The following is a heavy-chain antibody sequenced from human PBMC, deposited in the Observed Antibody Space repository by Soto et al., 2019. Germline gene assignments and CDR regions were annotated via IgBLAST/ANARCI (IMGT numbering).Heavy chain of an antibody. V-gene: IGHV1-24*01. CDR2: FDPEDGET. CDR1: GYTLTELS. D-gene: IGHD3-22*01. J-gene: IGHJ4*02. CDR3: ATDKEERWLTMFDY. Sequence: QVQLVQSGAEVKKPGASVKVSCKVSGYTLTELSMHWVRQAPGKGLEWMGGFDPEDGETIYAQKFQGRVTITEDTSTDTAYMELRSLRSEDTAVYYCATDKEERWLTMFDYWGQGTLVTVSS.